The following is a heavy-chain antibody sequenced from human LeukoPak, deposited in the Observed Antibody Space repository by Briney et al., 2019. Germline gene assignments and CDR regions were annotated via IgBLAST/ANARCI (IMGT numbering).Heavy chain of an antibody. CDR2: IKQGGSEK. CDR3: ARDGFSRRWLPNDAFDI. Sequence: PLGGSLRLSCEASGFTFGTFWMSWVRQAPGKGLEWVANIKQGGSEKNYVDSVKGRFTISRDNAENSLYLQMNSLRAEDTAVYYCARDGFSRRWLPNDAFDIWGQGTMVTVSS. CDR1: GFTFGTFW. D-gene: IGHD5-24*01. V-gene: IGHV3-7*01. J-gene: IGHJ3*02.